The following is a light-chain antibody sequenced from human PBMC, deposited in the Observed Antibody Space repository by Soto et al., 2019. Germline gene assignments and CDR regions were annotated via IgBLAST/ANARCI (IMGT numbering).Light chain of an antibody. J-gene: IGKJ1*01. CDR3: QKYNSAPRT. Sequence: DIQMTQSPSSLSASVGDRVTITCRASQSISSYLNWYQQIPGKAPNLLIYAASSLQSGVPSRFSGSGSGTDFTLTISSLQPEDVATYYCQKYNSAPRTFGQGTKVDIK. CDR2: AAS. CDR1: QSISSY. V-gene: IGKV1-39*01.